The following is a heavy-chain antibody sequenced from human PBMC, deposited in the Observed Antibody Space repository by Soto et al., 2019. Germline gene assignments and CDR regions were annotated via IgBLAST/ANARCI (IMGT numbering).Heavy chain of an antibody. V-gene: IGHV3-30*18. Sequence: QVQLVESGGGVVQPGRSLRLSCVASGFTFSSYGMHWVRQAPGKGLEWVAIISYDGSNTYYADSVKGRFTISRDNSKNTLYLQMNSLRDEDTSVYYCAKEVGLSGSYYISSSYYFDYWGQGTLVTVSS. D-gene: IGHD1-26*01. CDR3: AKEVGLSGSYYISSSYYFDY. CDR1: GFTFSSYG. CDR2: ISYDGSNT. J-gene: IGHJ4*02.